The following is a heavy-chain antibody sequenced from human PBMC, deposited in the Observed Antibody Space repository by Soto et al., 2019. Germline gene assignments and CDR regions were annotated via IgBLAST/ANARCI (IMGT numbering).Heavy chain of an antibody. J-gene: IGHJ4*02. CDR2: ISSSGSTI. Sequence: LRLSCAASGFTFSDYYMSWIRQAPGKGLEWVSYISSSGSTIYYADSVKGRFTISRDNAKNSLYLQMNSLRAEDTAVYYCARYCSSTSCYPDYWGQGTLVTVSS. CDR1: GFTFSDYY. D-gene: IGHD2-2*01. V-gene: IGHV3-11*01. CDR3: ARYCSSTSCYPDY.